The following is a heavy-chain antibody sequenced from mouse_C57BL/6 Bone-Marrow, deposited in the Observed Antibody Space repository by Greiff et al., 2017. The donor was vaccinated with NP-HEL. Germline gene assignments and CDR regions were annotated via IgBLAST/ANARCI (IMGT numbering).Heavy chain of an antibody. D-gene: IGHD1-1*01. J-gene: IGHJ4*01. CDR2: INPSSGYT. CDR1: GYTFTSYT. Sequence: QVHVKQSGAELARPGASVKMSCKASGYTFTSYTMHWVKQRPGQGLEWIGYINPSSGYTKYNQKFKDKATLTADKSSSTAYMQLSSLTSEDSAVYYCATVVGDYAMDYWGQGTSVTVSS. CDR3: ATVVGDYAMDY. V-gene: IGHV1-4*01.